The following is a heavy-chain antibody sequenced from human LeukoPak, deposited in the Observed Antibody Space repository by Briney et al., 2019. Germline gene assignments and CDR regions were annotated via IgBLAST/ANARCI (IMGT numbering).Heavy chain of an antibody. Sequence: GASVKVSCKASGYTFTSYYMHWVRQAPGQGLEWMGIINPSGGSTSYAQKFQGRVTMTRDMSTSTVYMELSSLRSEDTAVYYCARGLRRKQQLRYVDYYMDVWGKGTTVTVSS. CDR1: GYTFTSYY. J-gene: IGHJ6*03. CDR3: ARGLRRKQQLRYVDYYMDV. D-gene: IGHD6-13*01. CDR2: INPSGGST. V-gene: IGHV1-46*01.